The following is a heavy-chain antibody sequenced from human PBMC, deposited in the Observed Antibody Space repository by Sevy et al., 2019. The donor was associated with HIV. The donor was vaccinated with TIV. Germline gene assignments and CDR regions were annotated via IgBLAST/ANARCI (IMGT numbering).Heavy chain of an antibody. CDR3: ATEGLYCYDSSGYYRIFDY. D-gene: IGHD3-22*01. Sequence: ASVKVSCKVSGYTLTELSMHWVRQAPGKGLEWMGGFDPEDGETIYAQKFQGRVTMTEDTSTDTAYMELSSLRSEDTAVYYCATEGLYCYDSSGYYRIFDYWGQGTLVTVSS. CDR2: FDPEDGET. V-gene: IGHV1-24*01. J-gene: IGHJ4*02. CDR1: GYTLTELS.